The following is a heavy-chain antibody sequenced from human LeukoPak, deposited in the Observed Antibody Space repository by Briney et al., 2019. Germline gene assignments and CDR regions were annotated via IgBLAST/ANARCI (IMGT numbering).Heavy chain of an antibody. Sequence: GGSLRLSCAASGFTFSSYGMHWVRQAPGKGLEWVAVIWYDGSNKYYADSVKGRFTISRDNSKNTLYLQMDSLRAEDTAVYYCAKELYINADGDDAFDIWGQGTMVTVSS. V-gene: IGHV3-33*06. CDR2: IWYDGSNK. CDR1: GFTFSSYG. J-gene: IGHJ3*02. CDR3: AKELYINADGDDAFDI. D-gene: IGHD3-10*01.